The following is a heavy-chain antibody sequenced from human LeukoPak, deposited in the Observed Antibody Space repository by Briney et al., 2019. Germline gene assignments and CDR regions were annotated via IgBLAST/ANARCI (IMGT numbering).Heavy chain of an antibody. CDR3: ARVGGGITIFPLNAFDI. D-gene: IGHD3-3*01. V-gene: IGHV1-8*03. Sequence: ASVKVSCKASGYTFTSYDINWVRQATGQGLEWMGWMNPNSGNTGYAQKFQGRVTITRNTSISTAYMELSSLRSEDTAVYYCARVGGGITIFPLNAFDIWGQGTMVTVSS. CDR1: GYTFTSYD. J-gene: IGHJ3*02. CDR2: MNPNSGNT.